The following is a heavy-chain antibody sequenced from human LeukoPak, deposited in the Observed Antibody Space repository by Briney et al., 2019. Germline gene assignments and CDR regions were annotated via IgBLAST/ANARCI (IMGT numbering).Heavy chain of an antibody. V-gene: IGHV3-21*01. J-gene: IGHJ3*02. CDR1: GFTFSAYS. CDR3: ARLGFGDAFDI. Sequence: GGSLRLSSAASGFTFSAYSMNWVRQAPGKGLEWVASISSSSSYIYYADSVRGRFTISRDNAKNSLYLQMNSLRVEDTAVYYCARLGFGDAFDIWGQGTMVTVSS. D-gene: IGHD3-3*01. CDR2: ISSSSSYI.